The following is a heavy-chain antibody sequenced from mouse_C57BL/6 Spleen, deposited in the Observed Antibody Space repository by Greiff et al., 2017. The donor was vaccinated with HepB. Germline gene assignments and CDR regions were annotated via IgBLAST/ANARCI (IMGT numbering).Heavy chain of an antibody. D-gene: IGHD1-1*01. Sequence: QVQLQQPGAELVRPGSSVKLSCKASGYTFTSYWMHWVKQRPIQGLEWIGNIDPSDSETHYNQKFKDKATLTVDKSASTAYMQLSSLTSEDSAVYYCARNYYGSYYYFDYWGQGTTLTVSS. CDR3: ARNYYGSYYYFDY. J-gene: IGHJ2*01. CDR1: GYTFTSYW. V-gene: IGHV1-52*01. CDR2: IDPSDSET.